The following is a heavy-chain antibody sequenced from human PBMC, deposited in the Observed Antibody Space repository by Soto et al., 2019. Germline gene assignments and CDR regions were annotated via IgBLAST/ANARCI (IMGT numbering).Heavy chain of an antibody. J-gene: IGHJ4*02. V-gene: IGHV4-59*01. CDR1: GGSISSYY. D-gene: IGHD3-16*01. CDR2: IYYSGST. CDR3: AKGGRWGGGYGY. Sequence: SETLSLTCTVSGGSISSYYWSWIRQPPGKGLEWIGYIYYSGSTNYNPSLKSRVTISVDTSKNQFSLKLSAVTAADTAVYYCAKGGRWGGGYGYWGQGTLVTVSS.